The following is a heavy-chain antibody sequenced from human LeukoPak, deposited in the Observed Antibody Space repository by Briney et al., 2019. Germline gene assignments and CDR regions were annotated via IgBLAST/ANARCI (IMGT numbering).Heavy chain of an antibody. D-gene: IGHD3-3*01. Sequence: ASVKVSCKASGYAFDYYGITWVRQAPGQGLEWVGWISLNNGNTHYTKYAQKFQGRVTLTADTPTATAYMELRGLRSDDTAVYYCQRVTIFGVVIDFDYWGQGTLVAVSS. CDR1: GYAFDYYG. J-gene: IGHJ4*02. V-gene: IGHV1-18*01. CDR2: ISLNNGNT. CDR3: QRVTIFGVVIDFDY.